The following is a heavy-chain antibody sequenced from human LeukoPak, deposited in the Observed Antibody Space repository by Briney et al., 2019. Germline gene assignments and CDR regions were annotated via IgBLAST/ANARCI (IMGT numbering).Heavy chain of an antibody. CDR1: GGYISSYY. D-gene: IGHD3-10*01. V-gene: IGHV4-59*01. Sequence: SETLSLTCTVSGGYISSYYWSWIRQPPGKGLKWIGYIYYSGSTNYNPSLKSRVTISVDTSENQFSLRLNSVTAADTAVYYCAREGTMVRGLAFGIWGQGTMVTVSS. CDR3: AREGTMVRGLAFGI. J-gene: IGHJ3*02. CDR2: IYYSGST.